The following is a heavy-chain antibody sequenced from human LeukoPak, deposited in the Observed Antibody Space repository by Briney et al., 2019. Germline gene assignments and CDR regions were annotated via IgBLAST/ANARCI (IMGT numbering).Heavy chain of an antibody. D-gene: IGHD6-19*01. V-gene: IGHV4-39*01. CDR3: ARSLKISSGWFHNFDY. CDR1: GGYISSSSSYY. J-gene: IGHJ4*02. Sequence: SETLSLTCTVSGGYISSSSSYYWGWIRQPPGKGLEWIGSIYYNGSTYYNPSLKSRVTISVDTSKNQFSLKVTSVSAADTAVYYCARSLKISSGWFHNFDYWGQGTLVTVSS. CDR2: IYYNGST.